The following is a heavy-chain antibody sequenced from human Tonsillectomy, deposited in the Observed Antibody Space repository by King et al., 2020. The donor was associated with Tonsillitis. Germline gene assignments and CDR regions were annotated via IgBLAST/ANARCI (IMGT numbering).Heavy chain of an antibody. D-gene: IGHD2-21*02. CDR2: IYHSGST. Sequence: LQLQESGSGLVKPSQTLSLTCAVSGGSISSGGYSWSWIRQPPGKGLEWIGYIYHSGSTYYNPSLKSRVTISVDRSKNQFSLKLGSVTAADTAVYYCASAPCGGDCYSAAQFDYWGQGTLVTVSS. CDR3: ASAPCGGDCYSAAQFDY. CDR1: GGSISSGGYS. J-gene: IGHJ4*02. V-gene: IGHV4-30-2*01.